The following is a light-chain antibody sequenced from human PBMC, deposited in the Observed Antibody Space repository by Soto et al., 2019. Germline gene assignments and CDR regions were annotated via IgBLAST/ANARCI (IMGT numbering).Light chain of an antibody. J-gene: IGLJ1*01. CDR3: QSYDSSLSALYV. V-gene: IGLV1-40*01. CDR1: SSNIGAGYE. CDR2: GNT. Sequence: QSVLTQPPSVSGAPGQRVTISCTGSSSNIGAGYEVNWYQHLPGAAPKLLIYGNTNRPSGVPDRFSGSKSGTSASLAITGLQAEDGADYYCQSYDSSLSALYVFGTGTKVTVL.